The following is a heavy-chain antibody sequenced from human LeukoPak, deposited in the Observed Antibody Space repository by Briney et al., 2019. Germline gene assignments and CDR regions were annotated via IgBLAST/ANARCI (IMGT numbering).Heavy chain of an antibody. CDR2: INHSGST. CDR1: GGSFSGYY. V-gene: IGHV4-34*01. CDR3: VAGTTRRLGGY. Sequence: SETLSLTCAVYGGSFSGYYWSWIRQPPGKGLEWIGEINHSGSTNYNPSLKSRVTVSVDTSKNQFSLKLSSVTAADTAVYYCVAGTTRRLGGYWGQGTLVTVSS. J-gene: IGHJ4*02. D-gene: IGHD1-14*01.